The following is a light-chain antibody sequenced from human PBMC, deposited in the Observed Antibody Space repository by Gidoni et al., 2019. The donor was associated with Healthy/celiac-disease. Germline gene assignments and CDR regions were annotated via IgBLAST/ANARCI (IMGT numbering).Light chain of an antibody. V-gene: IGKV1-5*01. J-gene: IGKJ4*01. Sequence: DMQMTQSPSTLSASVGDRVTITCRASQSISSWLAWYQQKPGKAPKLLIYDASSLESGVPSRFSGSGSGTEFTLTISSLQPDDFATYYCQQYSSYPLTFXGXTKVEIK. CDR3: QQYSSYPLT. CDR1: QSISSW. CDR2: DAS.